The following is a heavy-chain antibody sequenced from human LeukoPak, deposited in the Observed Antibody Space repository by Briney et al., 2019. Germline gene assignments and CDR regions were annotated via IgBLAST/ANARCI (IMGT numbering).Heavy chain of an antibody. CDR1: GGSISSGDYY. CDR2: IYYSGST. Sequence: SETLSLTCTVSGGSISSGDYYWIWIRQPPGKGPEWIGYIYYSGSTYYNPSLKSRVTISGDTSKNQFSLKVNSVTAADTAVYYCARGSWSSSIDYWGQGTLVTVSS. D-gene: IGHD6-6*01. CDR3: ARGSWSSSIDY. J-gene: IGHJ4*02. V-gene: IGHV4-30-4*01.